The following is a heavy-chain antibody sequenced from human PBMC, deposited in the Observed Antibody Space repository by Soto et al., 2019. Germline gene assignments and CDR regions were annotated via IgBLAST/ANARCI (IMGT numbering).Heavy chain of an antibody. CDR3: ARPYCRGGSCGGMSPFDY. J-gene: IGHJ4*02. CDR2: ISYDGSNK. V-gene: IGHV3-30-3*01. D-gene: IGHD2-15*01. Sequence: QVQLVESGGGVVQPGRSLRLSCAASGFTFSSYAMHWVRQAPGKGLEWVAVISYDGSNKYYADSVKGRFTISRDNSKNTLYLQMNSLRAEDTAVYYCARPYCRGGSCGGMSPFDYWGQGTLVTLSS. CDR1: GFTFSSYA.